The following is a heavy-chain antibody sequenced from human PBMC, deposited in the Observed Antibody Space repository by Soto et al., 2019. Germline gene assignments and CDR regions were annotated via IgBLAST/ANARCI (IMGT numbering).Heavy chain of an antibody. V-gene: IGHV4-39*01. CDR1: GGSISSSSYY. D-gene: IGHD3-22*01. J-gene: IGHJ5*02. CDR3: ATESIYESGGFEADL. CDR2: IYYSGST. Sequence: PSETLSLTCTVSGGSISSSSYYWGWIRQPPGKGLEWIGSIYYSGSTYYNQSLKSRVSISVDTSKNQFYLKLRSVTAADTALYYCATESIYESGGFEADLWGQGTLVTVSS.